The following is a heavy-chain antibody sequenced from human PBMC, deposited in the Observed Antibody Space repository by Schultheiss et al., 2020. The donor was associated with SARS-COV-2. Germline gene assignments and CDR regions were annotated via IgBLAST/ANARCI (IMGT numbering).Heavy chain of an antibody. CDR1: GFTFSSYA. Sequence: GESLKISCAASGFTFSSYAMHWVRQAPGKGLEWVAVISYDGSNKYYADSVKGRFTISRDNSKNTLYLQMNSLRAEDTAVYYCARDSAATPSDYYYYYGMDVWGQGTTVTVSS. CDR2: ISYDGSNK. CDR3: ARDSAATPSDYYYYYGMDV. V-gene: IGHV3-30*04. J-gene: IGHJ6*02. D-gene: IGHD1-26*01.